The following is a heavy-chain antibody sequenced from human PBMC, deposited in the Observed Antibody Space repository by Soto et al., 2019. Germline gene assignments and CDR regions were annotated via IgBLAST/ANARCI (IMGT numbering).Heavy chain of an antibody. V-gene: IGHV1-2*04. Sequence: ASVKVSCKASGYTFTGYYMHWVRQAPGQGLEWMGWINPNSGGTNYAQKFQGWVTMTRDTSISTAYMELSRLRSDDTAVYYCARDRQPYCSGGSCYAARAFDIWGQGTMVTVSS. CDR3: ARDRQPYCSGGSCYAARAFDI. CDR1: GYTFTGYY. CDR2: INPNSGGT. J-gene: IGHJ3*02. D-gene: IGHD2-15*01.